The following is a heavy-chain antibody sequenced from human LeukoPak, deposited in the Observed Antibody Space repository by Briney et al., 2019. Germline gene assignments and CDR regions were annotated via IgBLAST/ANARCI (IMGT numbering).Heavy chain of an antibody. CDR2: VYGSGST. V-gene: IGHV4-4*07. Sequence: SETLSLTCTVSGDPISGFFWNWIRQPAGKGLEWIGRVYGSGSTNYNPSLKSRVTISVDTSKNQFSLKLSSVTAADTAVYYCARGRITMVRGVKKAYYFDYWGQGTLVTVSS. D-gene: IGHD3-10*01. CDR3: ARGRITMVRGVKKAYYFDY. J-gene: IGHJ4*02. CDR1: GDPISGFF.